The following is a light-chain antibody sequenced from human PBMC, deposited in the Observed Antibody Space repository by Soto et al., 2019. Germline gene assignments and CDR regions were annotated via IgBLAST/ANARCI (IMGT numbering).Light chain of an antibody. CDR3: CSYAGSYTFV. V-gene: IGLV2-11*01. CDR1: SSDVGGYKY. CDR2: DVN. J-gene: IGLJ2*01. Sequence: QSALTQPRSVSGSPGQSVTISCTGTSSDVGGYKYVSWYQQHPGKAPKVMIYDVNKRPSGVPDRFSGSKSGNTASLTISGLQAEDEADYYCCSYAGSYTFVFGGGTKVTVL.